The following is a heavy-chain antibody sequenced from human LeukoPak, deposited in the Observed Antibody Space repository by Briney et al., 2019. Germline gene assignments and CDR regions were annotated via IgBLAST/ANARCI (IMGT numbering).Heavy chain of an antibody. CDR1: GFTFSRYN. CDR2: ISSSSSYI. D-gene: IGHD3-10*01. J-gene: IGHJ4*02. V-gene: IGHV3-21*01. CDR3: ARATYYYGSGTLNFDY. Sequence: GGSLRLSCAASGFTFSRYNMNWVRQAPGKGLEWVSSISSSSSYIYYADSVKGRFTISRDNAKNSLYLQMNSLRAEDTAVYYCARATYYYGSGTLNFDYWGQGTLVTVSS.